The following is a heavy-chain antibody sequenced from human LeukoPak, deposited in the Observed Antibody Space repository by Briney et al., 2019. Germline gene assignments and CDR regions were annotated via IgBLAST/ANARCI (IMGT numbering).Heavy chain of an antibody. J-gene: IGHJ4*02. CDR3: ARAPSGSYYAFDY. D-gene: IGHD1-26*01. Sequence: PSQTLSLTCAVSGGSISSGGYSWSWIRQPPGKGLEWIGYIYHSGSTYYNPSLKSRVTISVDRCKNQFSLKLSSVTAADTAVYYCARAPSGSYYAFDYWGQGTLVTVSS. V-gene: IGHV4-30-2*01. CDR1: GGSISSGGYS. CDR2: IYHSGST.